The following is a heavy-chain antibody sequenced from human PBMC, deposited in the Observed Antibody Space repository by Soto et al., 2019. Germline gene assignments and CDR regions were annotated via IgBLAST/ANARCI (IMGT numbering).Heavy chain of an antibody. Sequence: ASVKVSCKASGYTFTGYYMHWVRQAPGQGLGWMGWINPNSGGTNYAQKFQGRVTMTRDTSISTAYMELSRLRSDDTAVYYCASSIVGATFAFDIWGQGTMVTVSS. V-gene: IGHV1-2*02. D-gene: IGHD1-26*01. CDR2: INPNSGGT. CDR3: ASSIVGATFAFDI. CDR1: GYTFTGYY. J-gene: IGHJ3*02.